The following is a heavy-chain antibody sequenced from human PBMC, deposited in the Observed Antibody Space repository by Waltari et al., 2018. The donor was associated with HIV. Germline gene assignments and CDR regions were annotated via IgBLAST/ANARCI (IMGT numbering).Heavy chain of an antibody. D-gene: IGHD6-13*01. CDR1: GGSISSGSYY. V-gene: IGHV4-61*02. J-gene: IGHJ6*02. CDR3: ARGQLVRYYYGMDV. Sequence: QVQLQESGPGLVKPSQTLSLTCTVSGGSISSGSYYWSWIRQPAGKGLEWIGRIYTSGSTNYNPSLKSRVTISVDTSKNQFSLKLSSVTAADTAVYYCARGQLVRYYYGMDVWGQGTTVTVSS. CDR2: IYTSGST.